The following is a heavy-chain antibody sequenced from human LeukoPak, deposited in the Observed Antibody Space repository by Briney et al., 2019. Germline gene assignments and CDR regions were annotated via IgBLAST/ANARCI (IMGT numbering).Heavy chain of an antibody. CDR1: GFTFSSYA. CDR2: ISASGGST. J-gene: IGHJ3*02. V-gene: IGHV3-23*01. Sequence: GASLRLSCAASGFTFSSYAMSWVRQAPGKGLEWVSTISASGGSTYYADSVKGRFTISRDNSKNTLYLQMNSLKAEDTAVYYCAKGPYPAFDIWGQGTMVTVSS. CDR3: AKGPYPAFDI.